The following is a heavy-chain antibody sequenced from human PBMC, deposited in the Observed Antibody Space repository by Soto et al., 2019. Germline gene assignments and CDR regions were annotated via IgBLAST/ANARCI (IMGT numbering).Heavy chain of an antibody. V-gene: IGHV4-34*01. D-gene: IGHD3-10*01. CDR1: GGSFSGYY. CDR2: INHSGST. CDR3: ARGGVTMVRGVNLYYYYYGMDV. J-gene: IGHJ6*02. Sequence: PSETLSLTCAVYGGSFSGYYWSWIRQPPGKGLEWIGEINHSGSTNYNPSLKSRVTISVDTSKNQFSLKLSSVTAADTAVYYCARGGVTMVRGVNLYYYYYGMDVWGQGTTVTVSS.